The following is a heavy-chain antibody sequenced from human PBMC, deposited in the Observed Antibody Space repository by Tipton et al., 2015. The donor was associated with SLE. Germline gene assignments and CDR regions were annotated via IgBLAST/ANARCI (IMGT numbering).Heavy chain of an antibody. Sequence: SLRLSCAASGFTFSSYGMHWVRQAPGKGLEWVAFIRYDGSNKYYADSVKGRFTISRDNSKNTLYLQMNSLRAEETAVYYCAKDGARGYYYYGMDVWGQGTTVTVSS. CDR1: GFTFSSYG. D-gene: IGHD3-16*01. CDR2: IRYDGSNK. CDR3: AKDGARGYYYYGMDV. V-gene: IGHV3-30*02. J-gene: IGHJ6*02.